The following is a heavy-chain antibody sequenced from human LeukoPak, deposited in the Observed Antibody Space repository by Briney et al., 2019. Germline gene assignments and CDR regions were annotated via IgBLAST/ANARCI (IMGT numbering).Heavy chain of an antibody. V-gene: IGHV4-4*02. D-gene: IGHD5-24*01. Sequence: SETLSLTCTVSGDSIISSHWWSWVRQPPGKGLEWVGEIYHTGSTNYNPSLESRVTISIDKSKNQFSLNLSSVTAADTAVYYCASARWDYWGQGNLVTVSS. CDR1: GDSIISSHW. J-gene: IGHJ4*02. CDR3: ASARWDY. CDR2: IYHTGST.